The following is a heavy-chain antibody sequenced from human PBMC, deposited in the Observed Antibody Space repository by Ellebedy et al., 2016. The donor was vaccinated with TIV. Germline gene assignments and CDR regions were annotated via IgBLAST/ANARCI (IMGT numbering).Heavy chain of an antibody. CDR1: RFTISDYS. CDR2: ITDGGGTT. V-gene: IGHV3-11*01. CDR3: AKDRGVGGALHI. J-gene: IGHJ3*02. D-gene: IGHD3-10*01. Sequence: GGSLRLSCAASRFTISDYSMSWIRQAPGKGLEWISYITDGGGTTYYADSVKGRFTISRDNIHNSLYLQMNSLRAEDTALYYCAKDRGVGGALHIWGQGTMVTVSS.